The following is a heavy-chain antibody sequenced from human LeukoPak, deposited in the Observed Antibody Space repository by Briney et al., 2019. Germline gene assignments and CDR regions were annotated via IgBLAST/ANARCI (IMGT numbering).Heavy chain of an antibody. J-gene: IGHJ3*02. Sequence: GGSLRLSCAASGFTFSSYAMSWVRQAPGKGLEWVSAISGSGGSTYYADSVKGRFTISRDNSKNTLYLQMNSLRAEDTAVYYCAKAYYDILTGYDAFDIWGQGTMVTVSS. D-gene: IGHD3-9*01. V-gene: IGHV3-23*01. CDR2: ISGSGGST. CDR1: GFTFSSYA. CDR3: AKAYYDILTGYDAFDI.